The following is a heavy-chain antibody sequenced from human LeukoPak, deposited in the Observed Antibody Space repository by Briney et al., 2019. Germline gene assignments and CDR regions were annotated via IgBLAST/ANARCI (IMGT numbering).Heavy chain of an antibody. CDR2: INHSGST. CDR1: GGSFSGYY. J-gene: IGHJ5*02. CDR3: ARDPLNYVGIPVPDP. D-gene: IGHD4-11*01. V-gene: IGHV4-34*01. Sequence: SETLSLTCAVYGGSFSGYYWSWIRQPPGKGLEWIGEINHSGSTNYNPSLKSRVTISVDTSKNQFSLKLSSVTAADTAVYYCARDPLNYVGIPVPDPWGQGTLVTVSS.